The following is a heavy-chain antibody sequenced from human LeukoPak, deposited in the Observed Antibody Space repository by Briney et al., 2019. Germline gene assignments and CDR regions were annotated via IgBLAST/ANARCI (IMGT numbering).Heavy chain of an antibody. J-gene: IGHJ4*02. Sequence: GGSLSPSCAAPGFTLSSNAMTWVRQAPGKGLEWVAFIRYDGSNKYYADSVKGRFTISRDNSKNTLYLQMNSLRAEDTAVYYCAKDRGGYSYGAYFDYWGQGTLVTVSS. CDR2: IRYDGSNK. CDR3: AKDRGGYSYGAYFDY. V-gene: IGHV3-30*02. D-gene: IGHD5-18*01. CDR1: GFTLSSNA.